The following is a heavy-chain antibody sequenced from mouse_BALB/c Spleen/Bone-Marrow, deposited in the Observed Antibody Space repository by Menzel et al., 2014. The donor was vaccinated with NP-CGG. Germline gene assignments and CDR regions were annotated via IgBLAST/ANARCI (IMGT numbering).Heavy chain of an antibody. J-gene: IGHJ4*01. CDR1: GYTFTDYS. CDR2: ISTYYGDA. Sequence: VKVVESGAELVRPGVSVKISCKGSGYTFTDYSIHWVRQSHATSLEWIGVISTYYGDANYNQKFKGKATMTVDKSSSTAYMELARLTAEDSGIYYCARRGSMDYWGQGTSVTVSS. V-gene: IGHV1-67*01. CDR3: ARRGSMDY.